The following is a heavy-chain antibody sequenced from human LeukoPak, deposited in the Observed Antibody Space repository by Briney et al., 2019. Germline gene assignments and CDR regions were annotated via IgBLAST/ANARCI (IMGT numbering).Heavy chain of an antibody. CDR1: GFTFSSYA. CDR2: ISYDGSNK. Sequence: GGSLRLSCAASGFTFSSYAMHWVRQAPGKGLEWVAVISYDGSNKYYADSVKGRFTISRDNSKNTLYLQMNSLRAEDTAVYYCARGVLGYSYGLDYWGQGTLVTVSS. J-gene: IGHJ4*02. V-gene: IGHV3-30*14. D-gene: IGHD5-18*01. CDR3: ARGVLGYSYGLDY.